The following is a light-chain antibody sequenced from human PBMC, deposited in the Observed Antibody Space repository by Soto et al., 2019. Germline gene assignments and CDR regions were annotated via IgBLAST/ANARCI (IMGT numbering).Light chain of an antibody. Sequence: EIVLTQSPGTLSLSPGERATLSCRASQSVSSSYLAWYQQKAGQAPRLLIYGAFSRATDIPDRFSGSGSGTDFTLTINRLEPEDSAVYYCQQYGSLITFGQGTRLEIK. J-gene: IGKJ5*01. CDR1: QSVSSSY. CDR2: GAF. V-gene: IGKV3-20*01. CDR3: QQYGSLIT.